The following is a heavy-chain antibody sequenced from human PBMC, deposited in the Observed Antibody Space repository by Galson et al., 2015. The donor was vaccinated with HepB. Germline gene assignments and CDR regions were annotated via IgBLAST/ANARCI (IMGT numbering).Heavy chain of an antibody. D-gene: IGHD6-19*01. Sequence: ETLSLTCTVSGDSISSYYWSWIRQPPGKGLEWIGYIYYSGSTNFNPSLKSRVTISVDTSKNQFSPKLNSVTAADTAVYYCARHGEKEYSSGWTSLAWFDPWGQGTLVTVSS. CDR2: IYYSGST. CDR3: ARHGEKEYSSGWTSLAWFDP. CDR1: GDSISSYY. V-gene: IGHV4-59*08. J-gene: IGHJ5*02.